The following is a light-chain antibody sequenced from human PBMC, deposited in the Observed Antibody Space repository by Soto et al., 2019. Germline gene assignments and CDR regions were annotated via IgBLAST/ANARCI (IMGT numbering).Light chain of an antibody. CDR2: DAS. Sequence: DIQMTQSPSTLSASVGDRVTITCRASQSISGYLAWYQQRPGKAPQLLIYDASSLQTGVPSRFSGSGSGTAFTITISSLQPDAFATYYCQQYDSLWTFGQGTKVDIK. J-gene: IGKJ1*01. CDR3: QQYDSLWT. V-gene: IGKV1-5*01. CDR1: QSISGY.